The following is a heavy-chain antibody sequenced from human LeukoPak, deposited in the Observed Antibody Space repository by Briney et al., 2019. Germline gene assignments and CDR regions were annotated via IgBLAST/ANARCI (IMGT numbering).Heavy chain of an antibody. Sequence: PGGSLRLSCAAPGFTFSSYGMHWVRQAPGKGLEWVAFIRYDGSNKYYADSVKGRFTISRDNSKNTLYLQMNSLRAEDTAVYYCAKDPYDFWSGYYTGDNNWGQGTLVTVSS. J-gene: IGHJ4*02. CDR2: IRYDGSNK. CDR3: AKDPYDFWSGYYTGDNN. D-gene: IGHD3-3*01. CDR1: GFTFSSYG. V-gene: IGHV3-30*02.